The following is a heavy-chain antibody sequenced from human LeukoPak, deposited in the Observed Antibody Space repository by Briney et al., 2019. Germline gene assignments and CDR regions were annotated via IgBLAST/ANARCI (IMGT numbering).Heavy chain of an antibody. CDR3: ARTVLYTSSSVYFDY. J-gene: IGHJ4*02. CDR2: ISDSGSDT. CDR1: GFIFIHYG. Sequence: GGSLRLSCAGTGFIFIHYGWNSLRQAPGKGLEWVSAISDSGSDTYYADSVKGRFTISKDNSKNTLYLQMTSLRAEDTSVYYCARTVLYTSSSVYFDYWGQGTLVTVSS. V-gene: IGHV3-23*01. D-gene: IGHD6-6*01.